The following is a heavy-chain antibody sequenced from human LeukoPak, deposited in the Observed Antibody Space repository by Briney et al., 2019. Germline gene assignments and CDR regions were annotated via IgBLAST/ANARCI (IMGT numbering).Heavy chain of an antibody. J-gene: IGHJ4*02. V-gene: IGHV3-23*01. CDR1: GFTFRSYA. Sequence: PGGSLRLSCAASGFTFRSYAMSWVRQAPGKGLEWVSGVRGDGGATDYADSVKGRFTISRDNSKSTLYLQMNSLRGEDTAVYYCAKGYYSSGTCSRLADYWGQGTLVTVST. D-gene: IGHD2-15*01. CDR3: AKGYYSSGTCSRLADY. CDR2: VRGDGGAT.